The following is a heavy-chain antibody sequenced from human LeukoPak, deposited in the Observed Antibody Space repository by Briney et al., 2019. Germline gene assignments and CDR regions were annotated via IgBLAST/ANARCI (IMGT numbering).Heavy chain of an antibody. J-gene: IGHJ4*02. CDR3: AKVYSSGWYGYFDY. Sequence: GGSLRLSCAASGFTFSSYDIHWVRQAPDKGLEWVAVISYDGSNKYYADSVRGRFTISRDNSKNTLYLQMNSLRAEDTAVYYCAKVYSSGWYGYFDYWGQGTLVTVSS. CDR1: GFTFSSYD. V-gene: IGHV3-30*18. CDR2: ISYDGSNK. D-gene: IGHD6-19*01.